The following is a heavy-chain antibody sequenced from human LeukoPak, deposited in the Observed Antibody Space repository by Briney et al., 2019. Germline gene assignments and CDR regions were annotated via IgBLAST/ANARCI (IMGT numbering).Heavy chain of an antibody. D-gene: IGHD4-23*01. V-gene: IGHV3-30*18. Sequence: GGSLRLSCAASGFTLSTYGMHWVRQAPGKGLEWVAVISYDGSNKYYADSVKGRFTISRDNSKNTLYLQMNSLRAEDTAVYYCAKDVGGYIDYWGQGTLVTVSS. CDR3: AKDVGGYIDY. J-gene: IGHJ4*02. CDR1: GFTLSTYG. CDR2: ISYDGSNK.